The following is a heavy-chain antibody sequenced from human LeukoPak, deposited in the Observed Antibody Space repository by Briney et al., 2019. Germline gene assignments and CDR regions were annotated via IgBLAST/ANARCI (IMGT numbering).Heavy chain of an antibody. CDR2: IHYSGST. V-gene: IGHV4-59*01. CDR3: ARIYCSSTTCYFDY. Sequence: SETLSLTCTVSGGFISTDYWSWIRQPPGKGLEWIGYIHYSGSTNYNPSLRSRVTISVDTSKNQFSLRLSSVTAADTAVYYCARIYCSSTTCYFDYWGQGTLVTVSS. J-gene: IGHJ4*02. D-gene: IGHD2-2*01. CDR1: GGFISTDY.